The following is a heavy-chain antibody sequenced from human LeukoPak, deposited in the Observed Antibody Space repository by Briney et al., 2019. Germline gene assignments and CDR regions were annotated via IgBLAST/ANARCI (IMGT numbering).Heavy chain of an antibody. CDR2: ISAYNGNT. CDR3: ARDCSSTSCPIPLDY. Sequence: GASVTVSCKASGYTFTSYGISWVRQAPGQGLEWMGWISAYNGNTNYAQKLLGRVTMTTDTSTSTAYMELRSLRSDDTAVYYCARDCSSTSCPIPLDYWGQGTLVTVSS. V-gene: IGHV1-18*01. CDR1: GYTFTSYG. D-gene: IGHD2-2*01. J-gene: IGHJ4*02.